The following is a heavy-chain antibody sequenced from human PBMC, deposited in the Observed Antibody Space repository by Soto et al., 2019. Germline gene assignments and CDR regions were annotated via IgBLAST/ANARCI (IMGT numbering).Heavy chain of an antibody. D-gene: IGHD2-15*01. CDR2: IYPGDSDT. V-gene: IGHV5-51*01. Sequence: GESLKISCKGSGYSFTSYWIGWVRQMPGKGLEWMGIIYPGDSDTRYSPSFQGQVTISADKSISTAYLQWSSLKASDTAMYYCARAAGCSGGSCPPYYYYGMDVWGQGTTVTVSS. CDR1: GYSFTSYW. J-gene: IGHJ6*02. CDR3: ARAAGCSGGSCPPYYYYGMDV.